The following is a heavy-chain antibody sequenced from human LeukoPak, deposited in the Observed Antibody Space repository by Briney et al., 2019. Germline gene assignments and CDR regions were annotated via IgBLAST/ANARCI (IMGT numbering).Heavy chain of an antibody. CDR1: GYTFTGYY. D-gene: IGHD2-2*01. CDR3: ASGGRYCTSTTCSPSYFDY. Sequence: ASVKVSCKASGYTFTGYYMHWVRQAPGQGLEWMGRIHPNSGDTNYAQKFQGRVTMTRDTSISTVYMELSRLRSDDAAVYYCASGGRYCTSTTCSPSYFDYWGQGTLVTVSS. V-gene: IGHV1-2*06. CDR2: IHPNSGDT. J-gene: IGHJ4*02.